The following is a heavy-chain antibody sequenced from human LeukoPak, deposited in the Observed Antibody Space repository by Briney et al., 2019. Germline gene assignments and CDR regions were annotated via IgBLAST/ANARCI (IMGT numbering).Heavy chain of an antibody. CDR3: ARRGSIGLYY. CDR2: INHSGGT. D-gene: IGHD3-16*01. J-gene: IGHJ4*02. Sequence: SETLSLTCAVYGGSFSGYYWNWIRQPPGKGLEWIGGINHSGGTNYNPSLKSRVTISVDTSKNQFSLKLSSVTAADTAVYYCARRGSIGLYYWGQGTLVTVSS. V-gene: IGHV4-34*01. CDR1: GGSFSGYY.